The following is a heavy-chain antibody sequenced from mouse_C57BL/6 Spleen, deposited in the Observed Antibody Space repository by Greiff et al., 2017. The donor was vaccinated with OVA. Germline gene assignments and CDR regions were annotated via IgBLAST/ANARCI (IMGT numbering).Heavy chain of an antibody. J-gene: IGHJ3*01. D-gene: IGHD2-4*01. CDR2: ISSGSSTI. CDR3: ARGDYDYLAWFAY. V-gene: IGHV5-17*01. CDR1: GFTFSDYG. Sequence: EVHLVESGGGLVKPGGSLKLSCAASGFTFSDYGMHWVRQAPEKGLEWVAYISSGSSTIYYADTVKGRFTISGDNAKNTLFLQMTSLRSEDTAMYYCARGDYDYLAWFAYWGQGTLVTVSA.